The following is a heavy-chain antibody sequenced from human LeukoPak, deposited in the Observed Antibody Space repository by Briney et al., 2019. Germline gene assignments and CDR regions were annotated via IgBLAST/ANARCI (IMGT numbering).Heavy chain of an antibody. D-gene: IGHD3-22*01. Sequence: GGSLRLSCAASGFTFSNYWMHWVRHDPGKGLVWVSFINPDGSTTNYADSVKGRFTISRDNAKNALYLQMNSLRAEDTAVYYCARDPHYYDSSGYYNVYYYYYMDVWGKGTTVTVSS. CDR1: GFTFSNYW. CDR2: INPDGSTT. V-gene: IGHV3-74*01. J-gene: IGHJ6*03. CDR3: ARDPHYYDSSGYYNVYYYYYMDV.